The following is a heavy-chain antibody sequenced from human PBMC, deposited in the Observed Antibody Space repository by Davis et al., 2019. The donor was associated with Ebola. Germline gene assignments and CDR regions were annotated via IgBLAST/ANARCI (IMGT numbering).Heavy chain of an antibody. J-gene: IGHJ5*02. V-gene: IGHV4-39*02. D-gene: IGHD2-21*01. CDR1: GASISASNYF. CDR2: VFYSGTP. Sequence: MPSETLSLTCTVSGASISASNYFWAWIRQPPGKGLEWLGSVFYSGTPYYNPFLKSRVTMSVDTSKNQFSVRLSSLTAADTGFYYCAREETRGSIAGWFDPWGQGTLVTVSS. CDR3: AREETRGSIAGWFDP.